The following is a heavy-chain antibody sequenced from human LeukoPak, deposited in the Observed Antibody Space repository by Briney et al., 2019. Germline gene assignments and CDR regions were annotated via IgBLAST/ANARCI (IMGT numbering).Heavy chain of an antibody. CDR2: IYYSGST. Sequence: PSETLSLTCTVSGGSISSSSYYWGWIRQPPGKGLEWIGSIYYSGSTYYNPSLKSRVTISVDTSKNQFSLKLSSVTTADTAVYHCSSGSGYRIENWGQGTLVTVSS. D-gene: IGHD6-13*01. J-gene: IGHJ4*02. V-gene: IGHV4-39*07. CDR3: SSGSGYRIEN. CDR1: GGSISSSSYY.